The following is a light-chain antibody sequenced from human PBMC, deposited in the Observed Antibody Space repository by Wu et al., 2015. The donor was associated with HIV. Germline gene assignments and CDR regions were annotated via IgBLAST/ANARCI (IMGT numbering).Light chain of an antibody. CDR3: QQRSNWPRTT. V-gene: IGKV3D-20*02. J-gene: IGKJ5*01. CDR2: GAS. Sequence: EIVLTRSPGTLSLSPGERATLSCRATQSISNSYLAWYQQKPGQGPRLLIYGASKRATGIPDRFSGRGSGTDFTLTISRLEPEDFAVYYCQQRSNWPRTTFGQGTRLEIK. CDR1: QSISNSY.